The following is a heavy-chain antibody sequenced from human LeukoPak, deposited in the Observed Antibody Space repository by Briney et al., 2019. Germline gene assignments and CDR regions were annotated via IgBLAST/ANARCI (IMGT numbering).Heavy chain of an antibody. Sequence: ASVKVSCKVSGYTLTELSMHWVRQAPGQGLEWMGRIIPILGIANYAQKFQGRVTITADKSTSTAYMELSSLRSEDTAVYYCARAPLTDNWFDPWGQGTLVTVSS. CDR1: GYTLTELS. CDR2: IIPILGIA. J-gene: IGHJ5*02. CDR3: ARAPLTDNWFDP. V-gene: IGHV1-69*04. D-gene: IGHD7-27*01.